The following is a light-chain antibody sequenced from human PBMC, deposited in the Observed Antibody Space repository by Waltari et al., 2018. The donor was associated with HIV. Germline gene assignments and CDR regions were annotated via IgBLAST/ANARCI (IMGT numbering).Light chain of an antibody. CDR2: GAS. CDR3: QQYGSSPQT. J-gene: IGKJ1*01. CDR1: QTVSSDY. Sequence: EIVLTQSPGTLSVSPGERSTLSCRASQTVSSDYLAWYRQRPGQAPMLLIYGASIRATGVPDRFSGSGSGTDFTLTIASLEPEDLAVFYCQQYGSSPQTFGQGTKVEI. V-gene: IGKV3-20*01.